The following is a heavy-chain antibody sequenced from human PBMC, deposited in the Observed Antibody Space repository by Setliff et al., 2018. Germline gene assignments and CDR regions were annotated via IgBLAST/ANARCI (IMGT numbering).Heavy chain of an antibody. V-gene: IGHV4-39*01. J-gene: IGHJ2*01. D-gene: IGHD1-7*01. CDR1: GDSITSSNYY. CDR3: ARREVERTTTRRTVWYFDL. CDR2: IYYSGST. Sequence: SETLSLTCTVSGDSITSSNYYWGWIRQPPGKGLEWIGSIYYSGSTYYNPSLRSRVTISVDISKNQASLKLSSVTAADTAMFYCARREVERTTTRRTVWYFDLWGRGTLVTVSS.